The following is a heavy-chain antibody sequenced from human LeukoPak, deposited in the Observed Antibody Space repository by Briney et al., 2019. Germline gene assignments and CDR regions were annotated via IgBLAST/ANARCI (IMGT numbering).Heavy chain of an antibody. CDR1: GFTFDRFT. D-gene: IGHD2-2*03. CDR3: AKDSHWILFDD. J-gene: IGHJ4*02. V-gene: IGHV3-43*01. CDR2: INRRGHT. Sequence: RAGGSLRLSCAASGFTFDRFTIHWVRQTPGKGLEWVSLINRRGHTFYADSVKGRFTISRDNSRNSVFLQMNSLRDEDTAVYYCAKDSHWILFDDWGQGTLVTVSS.